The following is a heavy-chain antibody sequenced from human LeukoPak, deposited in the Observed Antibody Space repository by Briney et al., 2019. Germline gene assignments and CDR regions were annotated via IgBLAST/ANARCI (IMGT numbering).Heavy chain of an antibody. V-gene: IGHV3-48*03. CDR2: ISSSGSMM. D-gene: IGHD1-26*01. CDR3: AREDLPSGSDTYDY. CDR1: GFTFSSYE. J-gene: IGHJ4*02. Sequence: PGGSLRLSCAASGFTFSSYEMNWVRQAPGKGLEWVSYISSSGSMMNYADSVKGRFTISRDNAKNSRYLQMNSLRAEDTAVYYCAREDLPSGSDTYDYWGQGTLVTVSS.